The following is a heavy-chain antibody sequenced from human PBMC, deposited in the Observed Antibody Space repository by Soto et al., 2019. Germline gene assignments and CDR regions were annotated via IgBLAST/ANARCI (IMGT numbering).Heavy chain of an antibody. V-gene: IGHV4-59*01. D-gene: IGHD6-19*01. J-gene: IGHJ4*01. CDR3: ARVHVMVVAGSTFDY. CDR2: AYYSGDT. CDR1: GGSISRYY. Sequence: KTSETLSLTCSVSGGSISRYYWSWIRQPPGKGLEWIGYAYYSGDTGYNPSLQSRVTMAVDTSKNQVSLKLTSVTAADTAVYYCARVHVMVVAGSTFDYWGHGTLVTVSS.